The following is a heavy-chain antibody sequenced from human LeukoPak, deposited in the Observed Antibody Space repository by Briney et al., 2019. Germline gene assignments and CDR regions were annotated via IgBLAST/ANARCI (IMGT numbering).Heavy chain of an antibody. D-gene: IGHD3-3*01. CDR1: GFTFGDYA. CDR2: IRGKASGGTT. J-gene: IGHJ6*03. Sequence: GGSLRLSCTASGFTFGDYAMSWVRQAPGKGLEWVGFIRGKASGGTTEYAASVKGRFTISRDDSKSIAYLQMNSLKTEDTAVYYCTARLYYDLWSGYYTYYYYYYMDVWGKGTTVTVSS. CDR3: TARLYYDLWSGYYTYYYYYYMDV. V-gene: IGHV3-49*04.